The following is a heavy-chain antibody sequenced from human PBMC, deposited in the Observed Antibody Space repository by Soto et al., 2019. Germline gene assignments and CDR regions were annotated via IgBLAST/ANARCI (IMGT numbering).Heavy chain of an antibody. V-gene: IGHV1-18*01. CDR1: GYTFTSYG. CDR2: ISAYNGNT. D-gene: IGHD5-18*01. J-gene: IGHJ6*02. CDR3: ARDPTAMGIYYYYYGMDV. Sequence: QVQLVQSGAEVKKPGASVKVSCKASGYTFTSYGISWVRQAPGQGLEWMGWISAYNGNTNYAQKLQGRVTMTTDTSPSTAYMELRSLRSDDTAVYYCARDPTAMGIYYYYYGMDVWGQGTTVTVSS.